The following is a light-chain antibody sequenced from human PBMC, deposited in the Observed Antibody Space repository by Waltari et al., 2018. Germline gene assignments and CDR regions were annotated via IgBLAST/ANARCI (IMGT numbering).Light chain of an antibody. CDR3: QQSYSTPRT. CDR1: QSIRNY. Sequence: DIQMTQSPSSLSASVGDRVTITCRASQSIRNYLNWYQEKPGKAPTLLIYAASSLQSGVPSRFGGSGSGTDFTLTISSLQPEDFATYYCQQSYSTPRTFGQGTKLEIK. CDR2: AAS. J-gene: IGKJ2*01. V-gene: IGKV1-39*01.